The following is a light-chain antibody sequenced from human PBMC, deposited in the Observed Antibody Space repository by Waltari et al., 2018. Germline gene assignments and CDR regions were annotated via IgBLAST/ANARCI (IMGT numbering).Light chain of an antibody. J-gene: IGKJ1*01. V-gene: IGKV3-15*01. CDR2: VAS. Sequence: EIVMTQSPATLSVSPGERVTLSCRASQSVGNNLAWYQQKPGQAPRLRIYVASTRATGIPPRFSGSGSGTEFSLSISSLQSEDFGVYYCQQYNNWPPWTFGQGTRVEIK. CDR1: QSVGNN. CDR3: QQYNNWPPWT.